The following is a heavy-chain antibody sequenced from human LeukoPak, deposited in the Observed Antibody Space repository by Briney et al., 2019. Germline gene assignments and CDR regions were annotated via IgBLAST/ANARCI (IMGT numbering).Heavy chain of an antibody. V-gene: IGHV1-2*02. CDR2: INPNSGGT. CDR1: GYTFTGYY. J-gene: IGHJ2*01. CDR3: ARVDVVVPTAISWYFDL. D-gene: IGHD2-2*01. Sequence: GASVKVSCKASGYTFTGYYMHWVRQAPGQGLEWMGWINPNSGGTNYAQKFQGSVTMTRDTSISTAYMELSRLRSDDTAVYYCARVDVVVPTAISWYFDLWGRGTLVTVSS.